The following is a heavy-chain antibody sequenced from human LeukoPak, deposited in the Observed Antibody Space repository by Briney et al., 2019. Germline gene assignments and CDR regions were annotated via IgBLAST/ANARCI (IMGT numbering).Heavy chain of an antibody. J-gene: IGHJ4*02. CDR1: GFTFSSYW. CDR2: IKQDGSEK. V-gene: IGHV3-7*05. D-gene: IGHD5-12*01. CDR3: ARLYWDPGYSGYDLDFYFDY. Sequence: GSLRLSCAASGFTFSSYWMSWVRQAPGKGLEWVANIKQDGSEKYYVDSVKGRFTISRDNAKNSLYLQMNSLRAEDTAVYYCARLYWDPGYSGYDLDFYFDYWGQGTLVTVSS.